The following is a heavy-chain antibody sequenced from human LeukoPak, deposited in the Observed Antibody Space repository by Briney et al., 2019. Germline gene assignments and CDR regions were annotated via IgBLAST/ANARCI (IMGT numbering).Heavy chain of an antibody. CDR2: IKQDGSEK. CDR3: ARAIRGYSYGLNYYYYYYMDV. V-gene: IGHV3-7*01. Sequence: AGGSLRLSCAASGFTFSSYWMSWVRQAPGKGLGWVANIKQDGSEKYYVDSVKGRFTISRDNAKNSLYLQMHSLRAEDTAVYYCARAIRGYSYGLNYYYYYYMDVWGKGTTVTVSS. J-gene: IGHJ6*03. CDR1: GFTFSSYW. D-gene: IGHD5-18*01.